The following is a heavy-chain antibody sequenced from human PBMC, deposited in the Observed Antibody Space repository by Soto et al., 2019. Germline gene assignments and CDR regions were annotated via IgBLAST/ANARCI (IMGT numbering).Heavy chain of an antibody. CDR2: VYHTGAT. CDR3: AREGHSSWEWLDP. J-gene: IGHJ5*02. V-gene: IGHV4-31*03. Sequence: QVQLQESGPGLVEPSQTLSLVCSVSGDPLSYGSYYWSWVRQSPGKALEWIGFVYHTGATYYHPSLESRVTMAVDMSKNEFSLKMTSVTAADTATYHCAREGHSSWEWLDPWGQGILVTVSS. CDR1: GDPLSYGSYY. D-gene: IGHD1-26*01.